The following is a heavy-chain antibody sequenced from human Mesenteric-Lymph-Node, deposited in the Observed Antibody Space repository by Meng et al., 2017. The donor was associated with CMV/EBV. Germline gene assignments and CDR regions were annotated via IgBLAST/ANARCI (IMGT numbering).Heavy chain of an antibody. V-gene: IGHV3-21*06. CDR3: ARDTSLTYCGSTTCPGYDY. CDR1: GFIFTSYS. D-gene: IGHD2-2*01. Sequence: GESLKISCEASGFIFTSYSLAWVRQAPGKGLEWVSSIYSSRKTYIFYAESVKGRFTIAKDNAKNSVFLQMNSLRVEDTAVYYCARDTSLTYCGSTTCPGYDYWGQGILVTVSS. CDR2: IYSSRKTYI. J-gene: IGHJ4*02.